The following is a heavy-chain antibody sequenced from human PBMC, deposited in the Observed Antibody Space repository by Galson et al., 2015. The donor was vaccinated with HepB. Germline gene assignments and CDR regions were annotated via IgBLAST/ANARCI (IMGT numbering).Heavy chain of an antibody. J-gene: IGHJ4*02. V-gene: IGHV3-23*01. CDR3: AKDSSSSTKFDY. CDR1: GFTFSRYA. D-gene: IGHD6-13*01. CDR2: ISGSGGST. Sequence: SLRLSCAASGFTFSRYAMSWVRQAPGKGLEWVSAISGSGGSTYYADSVKGRFTISRDNSKNTLYLQMNRLRAEDTAVYYCAKDSSSSTKFDYWGQGTLVTVSS.